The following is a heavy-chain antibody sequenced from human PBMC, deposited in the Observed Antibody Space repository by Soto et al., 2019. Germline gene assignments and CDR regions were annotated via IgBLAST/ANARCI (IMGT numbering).Heavy chain of an antibody. CDR1: GYTFTGYY. J-gene: IGHJ5*02. CDR2: INPNSGGT. CDR3: ASLWSGDPNWFDP. V-gene: IGHV1-2*02. Sequence: ASVKVSCKASGYTFTGYYMHWVRQAPGQGLEWMGWINPNSGGTNYAQKFQGRVTMTRDTSISTAYMELSRLRSDDTAVYYCASLWSGDPNWFDPWGQGTLVTVSS. D-gene: IGHD3-10*01.